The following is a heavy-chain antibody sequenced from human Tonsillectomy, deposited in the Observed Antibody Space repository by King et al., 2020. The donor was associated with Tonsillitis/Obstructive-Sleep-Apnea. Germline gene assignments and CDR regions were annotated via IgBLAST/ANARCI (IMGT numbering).Heavy chain of an antibody. CDR1: GFTFDDYG. CDR2: INWNGGST. CDR3: ARDVVVGAWERTAFDI. J-gene: IGHJ3*02. Sequence: VQLVESGGGVVRQGGSLRLSCVASGFTFDDYGMNWVRQAPGKGLEWVSNINWNGGSTGYADSVKGRFTISRDTAKNSLYLQMNSLRAEDTALYYCARDVVVGAWERTAFDIWGQGTMVTVSS. D-gene: IGHD1-26*01. V-gene: IGHV3-20*04.